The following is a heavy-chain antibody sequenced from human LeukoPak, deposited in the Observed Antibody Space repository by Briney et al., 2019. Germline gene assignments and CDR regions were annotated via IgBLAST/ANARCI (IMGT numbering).Heavy chain of an antibody. CDR1: GFTFSSYT. D-gene: IGHD2-15*01. Sequence: GGSLRLSCAASGFTFSSYTMNWVRQAPGRGLEWVSYISSSSSYIYYADSVKGRFTNSRDNAENSLYLQMNSLRAEDTAVYYCARGSEGYCSGGGCYYGMDVWGQGTTVTVSS. CDR3: ARGSEGYCSGGGCYYGMDV. J-gene: IGHJ6*01. V-gene: IGHV3-21*01. CDR2: ISSSSSYI.